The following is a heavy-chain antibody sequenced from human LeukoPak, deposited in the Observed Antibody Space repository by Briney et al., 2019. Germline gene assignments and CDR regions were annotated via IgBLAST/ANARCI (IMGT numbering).Heavy chain of an antibody. CDR2: IKHNGGEK. Sequence: GGSLRLSCVASGFTFTDYFMSWVRQAPGKGLEWVASIKHNGGEKYYVDSVKGRFTISRDNAKNSLYLEMSSLRVEDAAVYYCARDRGWRSSGYYLYHFDYWGQGTLVTFAS. J-gene: IGHJ4*02. CDR1: GFTFTDYF. V-gene: IGHV3-7*01. D-gene: IGHD3-22*01. CDR3: ARDRGWRSSGYYLYHFDY.